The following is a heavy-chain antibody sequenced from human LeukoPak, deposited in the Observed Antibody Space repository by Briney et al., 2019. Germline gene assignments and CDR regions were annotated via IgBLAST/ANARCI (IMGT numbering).Heavy chain of an antibody. V-gene: IGHV7-4-1*02. Sequence: GASVNVSCKASGYTFTGYAMNWVRQAPGQGLEWMGWINTNTGNPTYAQGFTGRFVFSLDTSVSTAYLQISSLTAEDTAVYYCARDKYQLPYEIDYWGQGTLVTVSS. CDR3: ARDKYQLPYEIDY. D-gene: IGHD2-2*01. CDR1: GYTFTGYA. J-gene: IGHJ4*02. CDR2: INTNTGNP.